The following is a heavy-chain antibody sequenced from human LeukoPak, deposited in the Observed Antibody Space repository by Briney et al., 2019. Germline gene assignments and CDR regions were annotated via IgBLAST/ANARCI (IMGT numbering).Heavy chain of an antibody. CDR1: GFTFSSYA. J-gene: IGHJ4*02. D-gene: IGHD2-2*01. Sequence: GGPLRLSCAASGFTFSSYAMSWVRQAPGKGLEWVSVIYSGGSTYYADSVKGRFTISRDNSKNTLYLQMNSLRAEDTAVYYCASGFLNCSSTSCYAYWGQGTLVTVSS. V-gene: IGHV3-53*01. CDR2: IYSGGST. CDR3: ASGFLNCSSTSCYAY.